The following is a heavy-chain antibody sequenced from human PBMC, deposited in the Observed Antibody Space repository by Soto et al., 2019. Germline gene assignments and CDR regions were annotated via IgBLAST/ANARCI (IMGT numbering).Heavy chain of an antibody. Sequence: EVQLVESGGGLVKPGGSLRLSCAASGFTFSSYSMNWVRQAPGKGLEWVSAISSSSSYIYYADSVKGRFTISTDNAKNSLYLPMNSLRAEDTAVYYCARALSADYYYGSGNYHSFDYWGQGTLVTVSS. CDR3: ARALSADYYYGSGNYHSFDY. V-gene: IGHV3-21*01. J-gene: IGHJ4*02. CDR2: ISSSSSYI. D-gene: IGHD3-10*01. CDR1: GFTFSSYS.